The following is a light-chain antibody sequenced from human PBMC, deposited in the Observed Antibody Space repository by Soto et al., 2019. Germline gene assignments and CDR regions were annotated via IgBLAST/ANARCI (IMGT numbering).Light chain of an antibody. CDR2: EVN. CDR1: SSDVGGYKD. Sequence: QSALTQPPSASGSPGHSGTISCTGTSSDVGGYKDVSWYQQHPGKAPKLMIFEVNKRPSGVHDRFSGSKSGNTASLTVSGLQAEDEVDYYCSSYAGINNLGVFGTGTKLTVL. CDR3: SSYAGINNLGV. V-gene: IGLV2-8*01. J-gene: IGLJ1*01.